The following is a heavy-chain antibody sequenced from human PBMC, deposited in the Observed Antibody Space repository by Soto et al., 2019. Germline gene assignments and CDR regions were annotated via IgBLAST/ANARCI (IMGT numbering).Heavy chain of an antibody. CDR1: GDSISGDN. V-gene: IGHV4-59*01. CDR3: ARRNGDYPRIYYFDY. CDR2: IDNNRGF. D-gene: IGHD4-17*01. Sequence: QVQLQESGPGLVRPSETLSLTCTVSGDSISGDNWSWIRQSPGKGLEWIAHIDNNRGFNTNPSLKGRVTISVDTSKNKFSLHLGSVTAADTAVYYCARRNGDYPRIYYFDYWGQGTLVTVSS. J-gene: IGHJ4*02.